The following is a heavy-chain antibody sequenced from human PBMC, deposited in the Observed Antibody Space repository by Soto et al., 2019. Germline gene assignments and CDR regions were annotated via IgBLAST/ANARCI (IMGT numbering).Heavy chain of an antibody. CDR3: ARDLGLGSGSYSGVFDY. D-gene: IGHD6-19*01. Sequence: GGSLRLSCAASGFTFSSYDMNWVRQAPGKGLEWVSYISSSSSTLYYTDSVKGRFTISRDNAKNSLFLQINSLRVDDTAVYYCARDLGLGSGSYSGVFDYWGQGTLVTVSS. CDR1: GFTFSSYD. CDR2: ISSSSSTL. V-gene: IGHV3-48*01. J-gene: IGHJ4*02.